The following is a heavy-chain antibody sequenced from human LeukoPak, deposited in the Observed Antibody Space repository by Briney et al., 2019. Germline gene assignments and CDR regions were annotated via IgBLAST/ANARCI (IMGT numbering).Heavy chain of an antibody. Sequence: GGSLRLSCAASGFTSSSYSMNWVRQAPGKGLEWVSSISSSSSYIYYADSVKGRFTISRDNAKNSLYLQMNSLRAEDTAVYYCARDDSSSHYYYYYYGMDVWGQGTTVTVSS. CDR3: ARDDSSSHYYYYYYGMDV. V-gene: IGHV3-21*01. J-gene: IGHJ6*02. CDR1: GFTSSSYS. D-gene: IGHD6-13*01. CDR2: ISSSSSYI.